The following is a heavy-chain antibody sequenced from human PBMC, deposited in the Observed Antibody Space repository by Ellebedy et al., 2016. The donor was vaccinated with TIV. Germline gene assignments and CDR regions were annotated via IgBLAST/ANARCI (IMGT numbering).Heavy chain of an antibody. Sequence: PGGSLRLSCAASGFTFTMYNMHWVRQAPGKGLEWVSYISSSGSVIYYAESVQGRFTISRDNARNSLFLQASSLRDEDTAVYYCARSGAGTSMVIDFWGRGTLVTVSS. CDR3: ARSGAGTSMVIDF. J-gene: IGHJ4*02. D-gene: IGHD5-18*01. CDR2: ISSSGSVI. CDR1: GFTFTMYN. V-gene: IGHV3-48*02.